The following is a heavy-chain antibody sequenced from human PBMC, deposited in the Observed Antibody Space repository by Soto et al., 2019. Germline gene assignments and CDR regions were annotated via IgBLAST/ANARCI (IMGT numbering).Heavy chain of an antibody. CDR1: GYTFTSYG. CDR2: IVVGSGNT. J-gene: IGHJ4*02. Sequence: ASVKVSCKASGYTFTSYGISWVRQARGQRLEWIGWIVVGSGNTNYAQKFQERVTITRDMSTSTAYMELSSLRFEDTAVYYCAASRPDQGYSAIDYWGQGTLVTVSS. CDR3: AASRPDQGYSAIDY. V-gene: IGHV1-58*02. D-gene: IGHD3-22*01.